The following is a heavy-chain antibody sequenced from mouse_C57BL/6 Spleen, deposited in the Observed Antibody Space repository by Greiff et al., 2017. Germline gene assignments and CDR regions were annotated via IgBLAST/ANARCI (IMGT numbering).Heavy chain of an antibody. D-gene: IGHD1-1*01. Sequence: EVQLQQSGPVLVKPGASVKMSCKASGYTFTDYYMNWVKQSHGKSLEWIGVINPYNGGTSYNQKFKGKATLTVDKSSSTAYMELNSLTSEDSAVYYCARGDGSSVYYFDYWGQGTTLTVSS. CDR3: ARGDGSSVYYFDY. CDR1: GYTFTDYY. CDR2: INPYNGGT. J-gene: IGHJ2*01. V-gene: IGHV1-19*01.